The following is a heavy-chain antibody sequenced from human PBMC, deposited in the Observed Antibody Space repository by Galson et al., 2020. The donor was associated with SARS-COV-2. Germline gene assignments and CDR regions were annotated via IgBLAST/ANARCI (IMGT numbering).Heavy chain of an antibody. CDR3: ASGIYGY. CDR1: GFTFSSYW. Sequence: QLGESLKISCVASGFTFSSYWMSWVRQAPGKGLEWLANIKQDGSEKYYVDSLKGRFTISRDNAKRSLYLQINSLRAEDTAVYYCASGIYGYWGQGTLVTVSS. CDR2: IKQDGSEK. J-gene: IGHJ4*02. D-gene: IGHD1-26*01. V-gene: IGHV3-7*01.